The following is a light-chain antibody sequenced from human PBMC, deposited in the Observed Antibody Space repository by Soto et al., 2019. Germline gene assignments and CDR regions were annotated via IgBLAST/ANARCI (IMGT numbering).Light chain of an antibody. CDR3: AAWDDSLSGRV. J-gene: IGLJ3*02. V-gene: IGLV1-44*01. Sequence: QSVLTQPPSASGTPGQRVTISCSGSSSNIGSNTVNWFQQLPGTAPKLLIYTNSQRPSGVPDRFSGSKSGNSASLAISGLQSEDEADYYCAAWDDSLSGRVFGGGTKLTVL. CDR2: TNS. CDR1: SSNIGSNT.